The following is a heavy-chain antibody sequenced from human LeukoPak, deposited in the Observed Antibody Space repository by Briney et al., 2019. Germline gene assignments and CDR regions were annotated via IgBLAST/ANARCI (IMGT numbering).Heavy chain of an antibody. CDR2: ISSSGSTI. V-gene: IGHV3-48*03. CDR3: ASSYYYDSSGLDY. D-gene: IGHD3-22*01. Sequence: GGSLRLSCAASGSTFSSYEMNWVRQAPGKGREWVSYISSSGSTIYYADSVKGRFTISRDNAKNSLYLQMNSLRAEYTAVYYCASSYYYDSSGLDYWGQGTLVTVSS. CDR1: GSTFSSYE. J-gene: IGHJ4*02.